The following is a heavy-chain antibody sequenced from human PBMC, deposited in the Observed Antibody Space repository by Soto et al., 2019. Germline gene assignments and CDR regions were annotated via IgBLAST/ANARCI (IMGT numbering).Heavy chain of an antibody. CDR3: ARAVLSTSRPSYYEYGRDV. J-gene: IGHJ6*02. V-gene: IGHV1-69*06. D-gene: IGHD3-16*01. CDR2: IIPLFGTT. CDR1: GGTFSSNS. Sequence: QVQLVQSGAEVKRPGSSVKVSCKASGGTFSSNSINWVRQAPGQGLEWMGRIIPLFGTTDYAQNFQGRVTLSGDKFTNTAYMELSSLRSEDTAVYLCARAVLSTSRPSYYEYGRDVWGQGTGVTVSS.